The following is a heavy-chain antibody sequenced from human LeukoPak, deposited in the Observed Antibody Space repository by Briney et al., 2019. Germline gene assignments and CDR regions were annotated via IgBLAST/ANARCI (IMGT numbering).Heavy chain of an antibody. Sequence: ASVKVSCMASGGTFSSYAISWVRQAPGKGLEWMGGFAPEDGETIYAQQFQGRVTMTEDTSTDTAYMELSGLRSEDTAVYYCATLEGVGLVPAGSTYWGQGTLVTVSS. CDR3: ATLEGVGLVPAGSTY. J-gene: IGHJ4*02. D-gene: IGHD2-2*01. CDR2: FAPEDGET. CDR1: GGTFSSYA. V-gene: IGHV1-24*01.